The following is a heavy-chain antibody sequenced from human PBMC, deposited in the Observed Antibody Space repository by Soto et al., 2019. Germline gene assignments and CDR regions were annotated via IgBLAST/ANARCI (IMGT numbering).Heavy chain of an antibody. J-gene: IGHJ3*02. CDR1: GFTFSSYG. CDR2: IWYDGSNK. V-gene: IGHV3-33*01. Sequence: QVQLVESGGGVVQPGRSLRLSCAASGFTFSSYGMHWVRQAPGKGLEWVAVIWYDGSNKYYADSVKGRFTISRDNSKNTMYLQMNSLRAEDNAVYYCAREWAYYYDRSGYYGAFDIGGQGTMVTVSS. CDR3: AREWAYYYDRSGYYGAFDI. D-gene: IGHD3-22*01.